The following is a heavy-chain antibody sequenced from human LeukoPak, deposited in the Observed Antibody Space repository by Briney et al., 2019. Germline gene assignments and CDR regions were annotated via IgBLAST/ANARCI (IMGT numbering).Heavy chain of an antibody. J-gene: IGHJ4*02. CDR2: ISYDGSNK. D-gene: IGHD3-3*01. CDR1: GFTFSSYS. V-gene: IGHV3-30*03. Sequence: PGGSLRLSCAASGFTFSSYSMNWVRQAPGKGLEWVAVISYDGSNKYYADSVKGRFTISRDNSKNTLYLQMNSLRAEDTAVYYCARSGILDYWGQGTLVTVSS. CDR3: ARSGILDY.